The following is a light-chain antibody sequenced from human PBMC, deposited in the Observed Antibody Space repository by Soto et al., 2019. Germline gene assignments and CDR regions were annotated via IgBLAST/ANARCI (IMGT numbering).Light chain of an antibody. J-gene: IGKJ1*01. CDR1: QSISDT. CDR2: GAS. Sequence: EIVMTQSPATLSVSPGLRATLSCRASQSISDTLAWYQQKPGQAPRLLIYGASSRATGIPDRFSGSGSGTDFTLTISRLEPEDFAVYYCQQYGSSSWKFGQGTKVDIK. V-gene: IGKV3-20*01. CDR3: QQYGSSSWK.